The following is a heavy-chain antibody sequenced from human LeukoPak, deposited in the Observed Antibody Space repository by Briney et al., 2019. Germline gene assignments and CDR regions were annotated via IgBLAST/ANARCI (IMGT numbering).Heavy chain of an antibody. D-gene: IGHD3-16*02. CDR1: GFTFSSYG. J-gene: IGHJ3*02. Sequence: GGSLRLSCAASGFTFSSYGMHWVRQAPGKGLEWVAFIRYDGSNKYYADSVKGRFTISRDNSKNTLYLQMNSLRAEDTAMYYCAKDRSRLYKDAFDIWGQGTMVTVSS. CDR3: AKDRSRLYKDAFDI. V-gene: IGHV3-30*02. CDR2: IRYDGSNK.